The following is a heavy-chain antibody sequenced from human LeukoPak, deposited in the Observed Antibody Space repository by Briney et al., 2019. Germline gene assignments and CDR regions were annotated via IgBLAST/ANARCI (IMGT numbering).Heavy chain of an antibody. CDR2: IYYSGST. CDR3: ATLHGGYDFWSGYYPHSGGAY. CDR1: GGSISSSSYY. D-gene: IGHD3-3*01. J-gene: IGHJ4*02. Sequence: SETLSLTCTVSGGSISSSSYYWGWIRQPPGKGLEWIGGIYYSGSTYYNPSLKSRVTISVDTSKNQFSLKLSSVTAADTAVYYCATLHGGYDFWSGYYPHSGGAYWGQGTLVTVSS. V-gene: IGHV4-39*01.